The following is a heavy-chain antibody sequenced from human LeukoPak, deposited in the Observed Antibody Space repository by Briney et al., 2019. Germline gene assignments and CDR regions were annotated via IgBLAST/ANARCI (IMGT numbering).Heavy chain of an antibody. V-gene: IGHV4-59*01. Sequence: PSETLSLTCTVSGGSIDSYYWSWIRQPPGKGWEWFGYIYYTGSTEYHPSLKSRVTISLDTSKNQFSLKLTSVTAADTAVYYCARVYQSAEYYFDYWGQGNLVSVSS. CDR2: IYYTGST. J-gene: IGHJ4*02. CDR1: GGSIDSYY. CDR3: ARVYQSAEYYFDY. D-gene: IGHD2-2*01.